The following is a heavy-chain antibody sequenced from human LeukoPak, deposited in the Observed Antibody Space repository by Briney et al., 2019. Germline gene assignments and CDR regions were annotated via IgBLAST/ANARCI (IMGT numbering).Heavy chain of an antibody. J-gene: IGHJ4*02. V-gene: IGHV3-23*01. CDR1: GFTFSSCA. D-gene: IGHD4-11*01. CDR3: ARGYGNYGY. CDR2: ISGSGGHT. Sequence: PGGSLRLSCAASGFTFSSCAMSWVRQAPGKGLEWVSGISGSGGHTYYADSVKGRFTISRDNSKNTLVLQMNSLRAEDTAVYYCARGYGNYGYWGQGTLVTVSS.